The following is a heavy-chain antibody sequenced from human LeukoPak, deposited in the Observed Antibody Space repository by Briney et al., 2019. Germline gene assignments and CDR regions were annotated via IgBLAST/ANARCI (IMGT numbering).Heavy chain of an antibody. V-gene: IGHV3-21*01. J-gene: IGHJ4*02. CDR1: GFTFSNYA. Sequence: GGSLRLSCAASGFTFSNYAMNWLRQAPGKGLEWVSSIGTRSTSIYYADSVKGRFTISTDNAKNSLYLQMNSLTIEDTAMYYCAREHEEGFDYWGQGTLVTVSS. CDR2: IGTRSTSI. CDR3: AREHEEGFDY.